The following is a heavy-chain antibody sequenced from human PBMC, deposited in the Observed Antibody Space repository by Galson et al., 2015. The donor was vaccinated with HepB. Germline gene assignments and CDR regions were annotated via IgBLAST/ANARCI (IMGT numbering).Heavy chain of an antibody. CDR2: LSFDGSNK. J-gene: IGHJ4*02. Sequence: SLRLSCAASGFTFSSYGMHWVRQAPGKGLEWVALLSFDGSNKYYADSVKGRFTISRDNSKHTLYLQMTSLRAEDTAVYYCAKVYCSVNCHIDYWGQGTLVTASS. V-gene: IGHV3-30*18. CDR3: AKVYCSVNCHIDY. D-gene: IGHD2-15*01. CDR1: GFTFSSYG.